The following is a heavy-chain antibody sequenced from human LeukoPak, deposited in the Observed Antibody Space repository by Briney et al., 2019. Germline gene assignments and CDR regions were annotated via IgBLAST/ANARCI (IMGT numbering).Heavy chain of an antibody. CDR3: ASQTTVKYYFDY. J-gene: IGHJ4*02. CDR1: GIFISSNY. Sequence: PGASLSLSCAASGIFISSNYMSWLRPAPQKGLEWGSVIYSGGSTYYADTVQGRFTISRDNSKNTLYLQLNSLRGEDTAVYYCASQTTVKYYFDYWGQGTLVTVSS. V-gene: IGHV3-53*01. CDR2: IYSGGST. D-gene: IGHD4-17*01.